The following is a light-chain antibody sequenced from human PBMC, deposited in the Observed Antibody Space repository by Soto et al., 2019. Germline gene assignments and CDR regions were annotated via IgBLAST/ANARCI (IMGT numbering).Light chain of an antibody. CDR3: QQRSNWPIT. Sequence: DIQMTQSPSSLSASVGDRVTITCRASQGISNYLAWYQQEPGKVPKLLIYTASTLQSGVPSRFRGSGSGTDFTLTINSLEPEDFAVYYCQQRSNWPITFGQGTRLEIK. CDR1: QGISNY. CDR2: TAS. V-gene: IGKV1-27*01. J-gene: IGKJ5*01.